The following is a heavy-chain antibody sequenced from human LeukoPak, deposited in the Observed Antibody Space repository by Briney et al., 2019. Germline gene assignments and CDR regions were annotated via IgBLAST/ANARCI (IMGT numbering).Heavy chain of an antibody. CDR2: IPYDGSDK. J-gene: IGHJ4*02. CDR3: AKDLANSYATEY. CDR1: GFTFSNYG. Sequence: GGSLRLSCVASGFTFSNYGVYWVRQAPGKGLEWVAFIPYDGSDKYHAGSVKGRFTFSRDNSKNTLYVQMNSLRADDTAVYYCAKDLANSYATEYWGQGALVTVSS. D-gene: IGHD2-2*01. V-gene: IGHV3-30*02.